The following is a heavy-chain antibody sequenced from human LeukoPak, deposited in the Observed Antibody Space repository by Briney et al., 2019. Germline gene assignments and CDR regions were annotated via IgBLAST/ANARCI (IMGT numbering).Heavy chain of an antibody. D-gene: IGHD1-1*01. V-gene: IGHV3-48*02. CDR3: ARRYPFDY. CDR2: ISTDSGTL. Sequence: GGSLRLSCASSGFTFSAYHMNWVRQAPGKGLEWISFISTDSGTLYYADSVKGRFTISRDDAANSLYLQMNNLRDEDTAVYYCARRYPFDYWGQGTMVTVSS. CDR1: GFTFSAYH. J-gene: IGHJ4*02.